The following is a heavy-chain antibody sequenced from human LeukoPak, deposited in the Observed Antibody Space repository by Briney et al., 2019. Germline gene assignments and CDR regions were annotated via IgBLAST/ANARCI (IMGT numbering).Heavy chain of an antibody. CDR3: ARDWVRWELLDY. CDR2: ISAYNGNT. CDR1: GYTFTCYG. D-gene: IGHD1-26*01. J-gene: IGHJ4*02. V-gene: IGHV1-18*01. Sequence: ASVKVSCKASGYTFTCYGISWVRQAPGQGLEWMGWISAYNGNTNYAQKLQGRVTMTTDTSTSTAYMELRSLRSDDTAVYYCARDWVRWELLDYWGQGTLVTVSS.